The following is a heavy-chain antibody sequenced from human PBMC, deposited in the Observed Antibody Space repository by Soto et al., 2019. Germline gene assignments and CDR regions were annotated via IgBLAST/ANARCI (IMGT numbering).Heavy chain of an antibody. D-gene: IGHD5-18*01. J-gene: IGHJ6*02. CDR3: ARERGYSYGYVEDSYGEYYYYGMDG. CDR2: IYYSGST. Sequence: SETLSLTCTVSGGSISSSSYYWGWIRQPPGKGLEWIGSIYYSGSTYYNPSLKSRVTISVDTSKNQFSLKLSSVTAADTAVYYCARERGYSYGYVEDSYGEYYYYGMDGWAQGNTVTVSS. CDR1: GGSISSSSYY. V-gene: IGHV4-39*01.